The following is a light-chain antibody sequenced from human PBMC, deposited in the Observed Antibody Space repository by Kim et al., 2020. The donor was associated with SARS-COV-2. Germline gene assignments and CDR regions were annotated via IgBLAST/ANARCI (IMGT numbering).Light chain of an antibody. CDR3: QQYQSFPYT. CDR2: KES. J-gene: IGKJ2*01. V-gene: IGKV1-5*03. CDR1: QSINPW. Sequence: DIQMTQSPSTLSASVGDRVTITCRASQSINPWLAWYQQKPGQAPRVLIYKESTLASGVPSRFSGSDSGAEFTLTISSLQPDDFATYYCQQYQSFPYTFGQGTKLEIK.